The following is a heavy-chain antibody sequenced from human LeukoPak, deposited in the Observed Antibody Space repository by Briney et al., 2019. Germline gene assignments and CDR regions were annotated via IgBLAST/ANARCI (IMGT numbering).Heavy chain of an antibody. J-gene: IGHJ3*02. D-gene: IGHD6-19*01. V-gene: IGHV3-7*01. CDR1: GFTFGSYW. CDR3: AARRSSGWYDAFDI. CDR2: IKQDGSEK. Sequence: PGGSLRLSCAASGFTFGSYWMSWVRQAPGKGLEWVANIKQDGSEKYYVDSVKGRFTISRDNAKNSLYLQMNSLRAEDTAVYYCAARRSSGWYDAFDIWGQGTMVTVSS.